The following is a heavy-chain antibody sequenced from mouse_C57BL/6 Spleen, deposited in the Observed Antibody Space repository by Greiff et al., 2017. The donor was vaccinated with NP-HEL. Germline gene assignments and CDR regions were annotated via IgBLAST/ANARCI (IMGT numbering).Heavy chain of an antibody. V-gene: IGHV1-52*01. CDR1: GYTFTSYW. CDR3: ARLGYYGSRSAWFAY. J-gene: IGHJ3*01. CDR2: IDPSDSET. D-gene: IGHD1-1*01. Sequence: QVQLQQPGAELVRPGSSVKLSCKASGYTFTSYWMHWVKQRPIQGLEWIGNIDPSDSETHYNQKFKDKATLTVDKSSRTAYMQLSSLTSEDSAVYYCARLGYYGSRSAWFAYWGQGTLVTVSA.